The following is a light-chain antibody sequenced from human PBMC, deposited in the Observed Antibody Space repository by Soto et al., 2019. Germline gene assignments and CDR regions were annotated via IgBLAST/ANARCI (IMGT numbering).Light chain of an antibody. CDR1: QSFSGT. CDR3: QQYDTYSRT. Sequence: DIQMTQSPSTLSASLGDRVTITCRASQSFSGTLAWYQQRPGKAPKLLIFDASSLERGVPSRFSGSGSGTEFTLTISSLQPDDFETYYCQQYDTYSRTFGKGTKADI. CDR2: DAS. J-gene: IGKJ1*01. V-gene: IGKV1-5*01.